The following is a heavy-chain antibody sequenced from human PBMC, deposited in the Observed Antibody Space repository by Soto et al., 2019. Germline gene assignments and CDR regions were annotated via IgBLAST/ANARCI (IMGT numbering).Heavy chain of an antibody. D-gene: IGHD3-22*01. Sequence: GASVKVSCKAPGGTFSSYAISWVRQAPGQGLEWMGGIIPIFGTANYAQKFQGRVTITADESTSTAYMELSSLRSEDTAVYYCASVTYYYDSSGYYYPDRYYYYGMDVWGQGTTVTVSS. J-gene: IGHJ6*02. V-gene: IGHV1-69*13. CDR1: GGTFSSYA. CDR3: ASVTYYYDSSGYYYPDRYYYYGMDV. CDR2: IIPIFGTA.